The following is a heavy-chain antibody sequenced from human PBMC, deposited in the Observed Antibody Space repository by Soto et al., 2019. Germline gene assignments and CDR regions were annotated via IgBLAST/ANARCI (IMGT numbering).Heavy chain of an antibody. CDR2: INAGNGNT. J-gene: IGHJ4*02. CDR3: ERGRVLLWFGELLAGGAFDY. V-gene: IGHV1-3*01. Sequence: QVQLVQSGAEVKKPGASVKVSCNASGYTFTSYSMHWVRQAPGQRLEWMGWINAGNGNTKYSQKFQGRVTITRDTSASTAYMELRSLRSEDTAVYYCERGRVLLWFGELLAGGAFDYWGQGSLVTVSS. CDR1: GYTFTSYS. D-gene: IGHD3-10*01.